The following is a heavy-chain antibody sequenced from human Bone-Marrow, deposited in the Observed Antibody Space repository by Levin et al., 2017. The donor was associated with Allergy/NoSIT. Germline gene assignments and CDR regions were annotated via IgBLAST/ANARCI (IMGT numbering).Heavy chain of an antibody. CDR1: GFTFSSYE. J-gene: IGHJ3*02. V-gene: IGHV3-48*03. Sequence: LGESLKISCAASGFTFSSYEMNWVRQSPGKGLEWISYISSSGSNIFYADSVKGRFTISRDNAKKSVYLQMNSLRAEDTAVYYCARETFDFWSGYLNGGAFDMWGQGTMVTVSS. CDR2: ISSSGSNI. D-gene: IGHD3-3*01. CDR3: ARETFDFWSGYLNGGAFDM.